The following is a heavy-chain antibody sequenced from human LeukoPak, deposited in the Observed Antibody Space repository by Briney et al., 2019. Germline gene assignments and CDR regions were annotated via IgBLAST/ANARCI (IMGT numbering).Heavy chain of an antibody. D-gene: IGHD6-19*01. CDR3: ARIIAVAAY. V-gene: IGHV4-39*01. CDR2: IYYSGST. CDR1: GGSISSSSYY. J-gene: IGHJ4*02. Sequence: NPSETLSLTCTVSGGSISSSSYYWGWIRQPPGKGLEWIGSIYYSGSTYYNPSLKSRVTISVDTSKNQFSLKLSSVTAADTAVYYCARIIAVAAYWGQGTLVTVSP.